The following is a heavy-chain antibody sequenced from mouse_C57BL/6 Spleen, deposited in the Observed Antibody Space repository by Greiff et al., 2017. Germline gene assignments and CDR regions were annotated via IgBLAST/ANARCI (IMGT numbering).Heavy chain of an antibody. V-gene: IGHV1-52*01. CDR3: ARSNYYGSSNAMDY. CDR1: AYTSTSSW. Sequence: QVQLQQPGPKLLSPGFSVRLSSRPSAYTSTSSWIHWLKQRPIQALEGIGNIDPSDSETHYNQKFKDKATLTVDKSSSTAYMQLSSLTSEDSAVYYGARSNYYGSSNAMDYWGQGTSGTVSS. CDR2: IDPSDSET. D-gene: IGHD1-1*01. J-gene: IGHJ4*01.